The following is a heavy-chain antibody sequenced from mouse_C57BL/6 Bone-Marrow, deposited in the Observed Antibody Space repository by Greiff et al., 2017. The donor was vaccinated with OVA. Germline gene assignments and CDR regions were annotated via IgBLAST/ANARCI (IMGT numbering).Heavy chain of an antibody. CDR2: ISPGSGNT. D-gene: IGHD1-1*01. CDR1: GYTFTDYY. CDR3: ARGGGSTARDY. V-gene: IGHV1-76*01. Sequence: VHLVESGAELVRPGASVKLSCKASGYTFTDYYINWVKQRPGQGLAWIARISPGSGNTYYNEKLKGTATLTAEQSSSTAYMQLSSLTSEDSAVYFCARGGGSTARDYWGQGTTLTVSS. J-gene: IGHJ2*01.